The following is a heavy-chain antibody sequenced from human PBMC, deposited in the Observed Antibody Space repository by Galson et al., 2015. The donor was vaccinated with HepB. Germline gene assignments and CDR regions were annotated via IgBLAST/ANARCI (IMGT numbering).Heavy chain of an antibody. D-gene: IGHD2-8*01. CDR3: ARDPPATSGPFGSASDL. J-gene: IGHJ3*01. CDR1: GGSISSGDYY. V-gene: IGHV4-30-4*01. Sequence: TLSLTCTVSGGSISSGDYYWSWIRQPPGKGLEWIGYIYYSGSTYYNPSLKSRVTISADTSKNQFSLKLSSVTAADTAVYYCARDPPATSGPFGSASDLWGPGTLATASS. CDR2: IYYSGST.